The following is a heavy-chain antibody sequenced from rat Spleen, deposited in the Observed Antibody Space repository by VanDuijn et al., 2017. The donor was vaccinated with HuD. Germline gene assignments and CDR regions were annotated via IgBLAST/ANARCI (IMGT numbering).Heavy chain of an antibody. CDR3: ARQATYYGYTPWWYFDF. CDR1: GFTFSNYG. CDR2: ISTGGGNT. V-gene: IGHV5S14*01. J-gene: IGHJ1*01. D-gene: IGHD1-9*01. Sequence: EVQLVESGGGLVQPGRSLKLSCAASGFTFSNYGMAWVRQTPTKGLEWVASISTGGGNTYYRDSVKGRFTISRDNAKNTQYLQMDSLRSEGTATYYWARQATYYGYTPWWYFDFWGPGTMVTVSS.